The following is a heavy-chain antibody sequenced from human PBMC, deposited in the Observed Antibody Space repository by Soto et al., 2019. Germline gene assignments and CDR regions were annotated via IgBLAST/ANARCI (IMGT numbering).Heavy chain of an antibody. CDR2: ISGSGGST. CDR3: AKGGSRGYSYGHDAFDI. J-gene: IGHJ3*02. Sequence: LRLSCAASGFTFSSYAMSWVRQAPGKGLEWVSAISGSGGSTYYADSVKGRFTISRDNSKNTLYLQMNSLRAEDTAVYYCAKGGSRGYSYGHDAFDIWGQGTMVT. D-gene: IGHD5-18*01. V-gene: IGHV3-23*01. CDR1: GFTFSSYA.